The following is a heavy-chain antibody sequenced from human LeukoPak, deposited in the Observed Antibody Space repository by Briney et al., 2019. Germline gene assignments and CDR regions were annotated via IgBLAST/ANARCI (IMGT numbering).Heavy chain of an antibody. V-gene: IGHV3-23*01. D-gene: IGHD2-2*01. Sequence: GGSLRLSCAASGFSFSSYGMSWFRQAPGKGLEWVATINNRADETHYADSVVGRFSIFRDNSRSTLALHMSNLRVEDTAVYYCAREPSIKLAFPPAIEDYWGQGTLVTVSS. J-gene: IGHJ4*02. CDR3: AREPSIKLAFPPAIEDY. CDR2: INNRADET. CDR1: GFSFSSYG.